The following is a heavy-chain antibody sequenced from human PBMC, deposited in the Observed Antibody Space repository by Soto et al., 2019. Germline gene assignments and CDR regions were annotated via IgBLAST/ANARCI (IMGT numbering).Heavy chain of an antibody. Sequence: GGSLRLSCAVSGFSLSNYWMHWVRQDPEKGLVWVSRINSDGRSTSYADSVKGRFTISRDNAKNTLYLHMDSLRAEDTAVYYCARGGRYRENYYFGMDVWGQGATVTVSS. D-gene: IGHD1-26*01. CDR1: GFSLSNYW. J-gene: IGHJ6*02. CDR2: INSDGRST. V-gene: IGHV3-74*01. CDR3: ARGGRYRENYYFGMDV.